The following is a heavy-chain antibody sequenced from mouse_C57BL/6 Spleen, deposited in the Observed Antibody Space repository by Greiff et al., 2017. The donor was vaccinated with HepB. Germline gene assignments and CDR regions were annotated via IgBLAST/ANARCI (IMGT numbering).Heavy chain of an antibody. CDR3: ARSTVVDYYAMGY. Sequence: EVQRVESGAELVKPGASVKLSCTASGFNIKDYYMHWVKQRTEQGLEWIGRIDPEDGDTKYAPKFQGKATITEDTSSNTAYLQLSSLTSEDTAVYYRARSTVVDYYAMGYWGQGTSVTVSS. CDR2: IDPEDGDT. J-gene: IGHJ4*01. CDR1: GFNIKDYY. V-gene: IGHV14-2*01. D-gene: IGHD1-1*01.